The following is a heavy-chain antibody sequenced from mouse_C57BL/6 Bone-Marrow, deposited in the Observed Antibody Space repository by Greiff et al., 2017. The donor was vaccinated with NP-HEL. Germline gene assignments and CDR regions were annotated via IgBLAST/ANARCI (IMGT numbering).Heavy chain of an antibody. CDR2: IDPSDSYT. J-gene: IGHJ2*01. V-gene: IGHV1-69*01. CDR3: ARGGDYDDPDYFDY. D-gene: IGHD2-4*01. CDR1: GYTFTSYW. Sequence: VQLQQPGAELVMPGASVKLSCKASGYTFTSYWMHWVKQRPGQGLEWIGEIDPSDSYTNYNQKFKGKSTLTVDKSSSTAYMQRSSLTSEDYAVYYWARGGDYDDPDYFDYWGQGTTLTVSS.